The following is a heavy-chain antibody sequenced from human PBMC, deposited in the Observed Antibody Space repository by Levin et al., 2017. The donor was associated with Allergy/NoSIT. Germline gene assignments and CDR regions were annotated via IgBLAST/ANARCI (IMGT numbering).Heavy chain of an antibody. D-gene: IGHD6-13*01. CDR3: ARGRKAAAHYYYYYYMDV. J-gene: IGHJ6*03. V-gene: IGHV1-69*06. CDR2: IIPIFGTA. CDR1: GGTFSSYA. Sequence: VASVKVSCKASGGTFSSYAISWVRQAPGQGLEWMGGIIPIFGTANYAQKFQGRVTITADKSTSTAYMELSSLRSEDTAVYYCARGRKAAAHYYYYYYMDVWGKGTTVTVSS.